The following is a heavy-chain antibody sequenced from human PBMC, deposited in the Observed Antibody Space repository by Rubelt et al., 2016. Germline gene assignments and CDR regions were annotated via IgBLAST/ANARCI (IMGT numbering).Heavy chain of an antibody. Sequence: EVQLVQSGPEVKRPGESLRISCKGSGYSFTSYWIGWVRQMPGKGLEWMGIIYPADSDTRYSPSFRGQVTISADRSITTAYLQGSSLRALDTAMYYCARQPAGGDGRRYFDYCGQGSLGTVSS. V-gene: IGHV5-51*01. J-gene: IGHJ4*02. D-gene: IGHD2-21*02. CDR1: GYSFTSYW. CDR3: ARQPAGGDGRRYFDY. CDR2: IYPADSDT.